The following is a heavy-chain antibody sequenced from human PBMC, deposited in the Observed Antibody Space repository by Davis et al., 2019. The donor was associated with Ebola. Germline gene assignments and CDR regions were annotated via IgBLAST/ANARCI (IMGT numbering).Heavy chain of an antibody. CDR2: IKSDGSTT. CDR3: VRLVGPN. Sequence: GESLKISCAASGFTFSRYWMHWVRQAPGKGLVWASNIKSDGSTTNYADSVKGRFTISSDNAKNTLYLQMNNLRAEDTAVYYCVRLVGPNWGQGTLVAVSS. CDR1: GFTFSRYW. J-gene: IGHJ4*02. V-gene: IGHV3-74*01.